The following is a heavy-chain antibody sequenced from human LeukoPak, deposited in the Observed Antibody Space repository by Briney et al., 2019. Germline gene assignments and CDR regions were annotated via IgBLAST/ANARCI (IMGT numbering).Heavy chain of an antibody. J-gene: IGHJ2*01. CDR1: GFTVSSNY. CDR2: SYSAGST. D-gene: IGHD1-26*01. CDR3: ARGPIVGDTTRGWYTDL. V-gene: IGHV3-66*01. Sequence: GGSLRLSCTASGFTVSSNYMNWVRQAPGKGLEWVSISYSAGSTYYADSVKGRFTISRDNSKNTLYLQMNSLRAEDTAVYYCARGPIVGDTTRGWYTDLWGRGTLVTVSS.